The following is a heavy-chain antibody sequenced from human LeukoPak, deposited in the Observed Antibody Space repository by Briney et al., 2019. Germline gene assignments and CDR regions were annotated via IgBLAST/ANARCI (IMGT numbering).Heavy chain of an antibody. Sequence: GGSLRLSCTVSGFNFNNYWMHWVRQAPGKGLVWVSRMNNDGRVISYADSVNGRFTISRDNAKNTLYLQMNSLRAEDTAEYYCAREFEATGFWALDYWGQGTLVTASS. D-gene: IGHD3-16*01. V-gene: IGHV3-74*01. CDR1: GFNFNNYW. J-gene: IGHJ4*02. CDR2: MNNDGRVI. CDR3: AREFEATGFWALDY.